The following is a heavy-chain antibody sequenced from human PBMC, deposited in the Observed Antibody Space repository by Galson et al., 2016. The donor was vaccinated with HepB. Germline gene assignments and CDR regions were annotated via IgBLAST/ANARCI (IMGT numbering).Heavy chain of an antibody. V-gene: IGHV3-48*02. D-gene: IGHD3-9*01. CDR1: GFTFSSQS. CDR3: ARLHFDTFPSPGY. Sequence: SLRLSCAVSGFTFSSQSMNWVRQAPGKGLEWVSYISGSGGIIFYADSVKGRFTISRDNAKNSVYLEMTSLRHEDTAVYYCARLHFDTFPSPGYWGQGTLVTVSS. CDR2: ISGSGGII. J-gene: IGHJ4*02.